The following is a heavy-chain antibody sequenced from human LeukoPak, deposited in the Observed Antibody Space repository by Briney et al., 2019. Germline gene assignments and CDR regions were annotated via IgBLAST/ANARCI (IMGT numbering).Heavy chain of an antibody. CDR1: GFTFSSYT. CDR2: ITTSDGNT. V-gene: IGHV3-23*01. Sequence: GGSLRLSCAASGFTFSSYTMSWVRQAPGKGLEWVSTITTSDGNTYYADSVKGRFTVSRDNSKNTLLLQMNSLRAEDTAVYYCAKDGGLWVSAHWGDSWGRGTLVTVSS. J-gene: IGHJ4*02. D-gene: IGHD7-27*01. CDR3: AKDGGLWVSAHWGDS.